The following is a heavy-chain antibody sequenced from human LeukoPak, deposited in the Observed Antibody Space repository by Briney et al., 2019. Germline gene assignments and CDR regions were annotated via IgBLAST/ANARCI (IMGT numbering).Heavy chain of an antibody. J-gene: IGHJ3*02. CDR2: ISGSGGST. V-gene: IGHV3-23*01. D-gene: IGHD3-22*01. Sequence: PGGSLRLSCAASGFTFSSYGMSWVRQAPGKGLEWVSAISGSGGSTYYADSVKGRFTISRDNSKNTLYLQMNSLRAEDTAVYYCAKDTRIVVVITLYPDAFDIWGQGTMVTVSS. CDR3: AKDTRIVVVITLYPDAFDI. CDR1: GFTFSSYG.